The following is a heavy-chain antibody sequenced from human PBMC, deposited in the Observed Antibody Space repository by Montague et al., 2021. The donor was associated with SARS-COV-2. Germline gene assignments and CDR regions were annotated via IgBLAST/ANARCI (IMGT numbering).Heavy chain of an antibody. J-gene: IGHJ4*02. V-gene: IGHV4-59*03. CDR3: ARDGSDFEH. CDR2: IYYDGST. CDR1: GGSIRSYY. Sequence: SETLSLTCTVSGGSIRSYYWSWIRQTPGKGLEWIGYIYYDGSTNYNPSLKSRVTMSAGSSKNQFSLRLSSVTAADTAVYYCARDGSDFEHWGQGTLVTVSS. D-gene: IGHD1-26*01.